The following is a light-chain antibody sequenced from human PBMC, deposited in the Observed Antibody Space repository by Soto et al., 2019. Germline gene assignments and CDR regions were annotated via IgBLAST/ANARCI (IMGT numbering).Light chain of an antibody. CDR2: EVS. CDR3: SSFSSTSTLYV. Sequence: QSALTQPASVSGSPGQSITISCTGTNSDVGGHNYVSWYQHHPGKAPKLMIYEVSNRPSGVSNRFSGSKSGNTASLTISGLQAEDEADYNCSSFSSTSTLYVFGTGTKLTVL. V-gene: IGLV2-14*01. CDR1: NSDVGGHNY. J-gene: IGLJ1*01.